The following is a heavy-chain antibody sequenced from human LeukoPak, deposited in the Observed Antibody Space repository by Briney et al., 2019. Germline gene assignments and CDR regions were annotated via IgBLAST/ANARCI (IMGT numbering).Heavy chain of an antibody. CDR1: GGSISSSSYY. CDR2: IYYSGST. J-gene: IGHJ4*02. CDR3: AREPSSSGWYTLDY. D-gene: IGHD6-19*01. Sequence: PSETLSLTCTVSGGSISSSSYYWGWIRQPPGKGLEWIGSIYYSGSTYYNPSLKSRVTISVDTSKNQFSLQLNSVTPEDTAVYYCAREPSSSGWYTLDYWGQGTLVTVSS. V-gene: IGHV4-39*07.